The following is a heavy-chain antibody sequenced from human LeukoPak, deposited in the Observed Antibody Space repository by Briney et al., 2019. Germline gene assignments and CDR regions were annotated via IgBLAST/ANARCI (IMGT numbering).Heavy chain of an antibody. D-gene: IGHD2/OR15-2a*01. CDR3: AKGMGLSLNWFDP. Sequence: PGGSLRLSCAASGFTVSSNYMSWVRQAPGKGLEWVSAISGSGGSTYYADSVKGRFTMSRDNSKNTLYLQMNSLRAEDTAVYYCAKGMGLSLNWFDPWGQGTLVTVSS. CDR1: GFTVSSNY. V-gene: IGHV3-23*01. J-gene: IGHJ5*02. CDR2: ISGSGGST.